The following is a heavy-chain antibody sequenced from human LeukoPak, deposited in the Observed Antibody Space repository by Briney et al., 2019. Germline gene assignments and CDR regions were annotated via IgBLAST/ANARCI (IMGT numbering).Heavy chain of an antibody. CDR2: IYSGGST. V-gene: IGHV3-66*02. J-gene: IGHJ4*02. D-gene: IGHD6-19*01. CDR1: GFTVSSNY. Sequence: GGSLRLSCAASGFTVSSNYMSWVRQAPGKGLEWVSVIYSGGSTYYADSVKGRFTISRDNSKNTLYLQMNSLRAEDTAVYYCARDFSYWQWLAYDYWGRGTLVTVSS. CDR3: ARDFSYWQWLAYDY.